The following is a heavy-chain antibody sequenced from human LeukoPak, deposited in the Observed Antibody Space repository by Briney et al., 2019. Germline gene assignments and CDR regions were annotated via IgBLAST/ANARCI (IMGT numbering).Heavy chain of an antibody. CDR2: IYYSGST. D-gene: IGHD3-22*01. CDR3: ARVAYYYDSSGYYYAVYFDY. Sequence: SETLSLTCTVSGGSISSYYWSWIRQPPGKGLAWIGYIYYSGSTNYNPSLKSRVTISVDTSKNQFSLKLSSVTAADTAVYYCARVAYYYDSSGYYYAVYFDYWGQGTLVTVSS. CDR1: GGSISSYY. V-gene: IGHV4-59*01. J-gene: IGHJ4*02.